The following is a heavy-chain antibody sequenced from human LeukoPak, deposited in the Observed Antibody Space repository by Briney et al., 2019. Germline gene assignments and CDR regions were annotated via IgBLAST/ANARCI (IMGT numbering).Heavy chain of an antibody. CDR3: AREGGEWELLRTFDY. J-gene: IGHJ4*02. V-gene: IGHV3-48*03. CDR2: ISSSGSTI. Sequence: TGGSLRLSCAASGLTFSSYEMNWFRQAPEKGLEWVSYISSSGSTIYYADSVKGRFTISRDNAENSLYLQMNSLRAEDTAVYYCAREGGEWELLRTFDYWGQGTLVTVSS. CDR1: GLTFSSYE. D-gene: IGHD1-26*01.